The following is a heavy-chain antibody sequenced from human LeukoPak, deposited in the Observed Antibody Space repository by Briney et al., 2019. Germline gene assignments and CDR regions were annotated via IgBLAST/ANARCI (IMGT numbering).Heavy chain of an antibody. D-gene: IGHD6-19*01. CDR3: ARDFGGAVAGPRFDC. J-gene: IGHJ4*02. V-gene: IGHV3-7*03. CDR1: GLTFSTYW. CDR2: INQDGSQK. Sequence: GGSLRLSCAVSGLTFSTYWMSWVRQAPGKGLEWVANINQDGSQKYYVDSVKGQFTISRDNAKNSLYLQMNSLRAEDTAVYYCARDFGGAVAGPRFDCWGQGTLVTVSS.